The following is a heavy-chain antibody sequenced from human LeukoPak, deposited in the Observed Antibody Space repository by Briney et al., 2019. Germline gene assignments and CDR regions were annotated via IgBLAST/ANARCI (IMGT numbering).Heavy chain of an antibody. CDR1: GGSISSYY. D-gene: IGHD5-12*01. V-gene: IGHV4-59*01. CDR2: IYYSGST. Sequence: SETLSLTCTVSGGSISSYYWSWIRQPPGKGLEWIGYIYYSGSTNYNPSLKSRVTISVDTSKNQFSLKLSSVTAADTAVYYCARGGGYDYYFDYWGQGTLVTVSS. J-gene: IGHJ4*02. CDR3: ARGGGYDYYFDY.